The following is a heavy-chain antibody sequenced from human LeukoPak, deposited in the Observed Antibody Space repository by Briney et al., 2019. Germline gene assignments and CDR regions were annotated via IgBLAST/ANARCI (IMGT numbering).Heavy chain of an antibody. CDR3: ARSRWENWNDFFDY. D-gene: IGHD1-1*01. J-gene: IGHJ4*02. Sequence: GGSLRLSSAASGFTFSDYGMNWVRQAPGKGLEWVSYISSTSSTIYYADSVKGRFTFSRDNAKNSLYLQLNSLRDEDTAVYYCARSRWENWNDFFDYWGQGTLVTVSS. CDR1: GFTFSDYG. V-gene: IGHV3-48*02. CDR2: ISSTSSTI.